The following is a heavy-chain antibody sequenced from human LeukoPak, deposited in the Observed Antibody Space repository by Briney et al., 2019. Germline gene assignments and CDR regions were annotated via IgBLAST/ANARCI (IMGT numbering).Heavy chain of an antibody. V-gene: IGHV3-30*04. J-gene: IGHJ5*02. CDR2: ISYDGSNK. CDR1: GFTFSSYA. D-gene: IGHD2-2*01. Sequence: PGRSLRPSCAASGFTFSSYAMHWVRQAPGKGLEWVAVISYDGSNKYYADSVKGRFTTSRDNSKNTLYLQMNSLRAEDTAVYYCARGRVVPGSEGWFDPWGQGTLVTVSS. CDR3: ARGRVVPGSEGWFDP.